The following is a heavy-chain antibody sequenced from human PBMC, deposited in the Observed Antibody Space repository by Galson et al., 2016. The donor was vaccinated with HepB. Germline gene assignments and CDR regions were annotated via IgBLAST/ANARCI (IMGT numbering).Heavy chain of an antibody. J-gene: IGHJ4*02. V-gene: IGHV1-24*01. CDR2: FDPEDAGT. CDR1: GYTLSELS. Sequence: SVKVSCKVSGYTLSELSMHWVRQAPGKGLEWMGGFDPEDAGTIYAQKFQGRFTVTEDTSTDTAYMELSSLRSEDTAIYYCAIWSGFTIIGVLTSYFDYWGRGTLVAVSS. CDR3: AIWSGFTIIGVLTSYFDY. D-gene: IGHD3-3*01.